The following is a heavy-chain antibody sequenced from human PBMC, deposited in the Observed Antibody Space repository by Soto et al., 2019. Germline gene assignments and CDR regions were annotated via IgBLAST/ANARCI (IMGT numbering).Heavy chain of an antibody. D-gene: IGHD3-9*01. J-gene: IGHJ4*02. Sequence: GGSLGLSCAASGVIFAGYALTWVRLAPGKGLEWVASISGGGGSTYYTDSVKGRFSISRDNSNRVVYLQMGSLTAGDTAVYYCAKTETFNGYYNAFDYWGQGTRVTVSS. CDR1: GVIFAGYA. CDR2: ISGGGGST. V-gene: IGHV3-23*01. CDR3: AKTETFNGYYNAFDY.